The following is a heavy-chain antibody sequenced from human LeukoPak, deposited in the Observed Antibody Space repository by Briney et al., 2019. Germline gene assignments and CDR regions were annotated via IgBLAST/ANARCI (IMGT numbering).Heavy chain of an antibody. J-gene: IGHJ4*02. V-gene: IGHV3-23*01. CDR1: GFTFSSYA. CDR3: AKEAGYSGYDYPDY. D-gene: IGHD5-12*01. CDR2: ISGSAYST. Sequence: QSGGSLRLSCAASGFTFSSYAMSWVRQAPGKGLEWVSGISGSAYSTYYADSVQGRFTISRDNSKNTLYLQMNSPRAEDTAVYYCAKEAGYSGYDYPDYWGQGTLVTVSS.